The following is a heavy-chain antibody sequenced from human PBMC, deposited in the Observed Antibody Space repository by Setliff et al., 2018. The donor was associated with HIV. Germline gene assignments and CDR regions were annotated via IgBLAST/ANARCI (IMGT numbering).Heavy chain of an antibody. V-gene: IGHV4-34*01. CDR2: VYHSGGT. D-gene: IGHD2-15*01. CDR3: ARRILRSAFDF. J-gene: IGHJ4*01. CDR1: GGSFSTYY. Sequence: PSETLSLTCAVYGGSFSTYYWSWIRQSPGKRLEWLGEVYHSGGTNYNPSLKRRLIISSDASKNQFSLRLKSVTAADTAVYFCARRILRSAFDFWGHGTLVTVSS.